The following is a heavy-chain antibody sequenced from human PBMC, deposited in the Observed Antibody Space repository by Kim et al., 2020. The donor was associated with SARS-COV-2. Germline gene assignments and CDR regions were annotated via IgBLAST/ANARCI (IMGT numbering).Heavy chain of an antibody. V-gene: IGHV4-39*07. D-gene: IGHD5-18*01. Sequence: PSHKSRVPISVDTSKHQFSLTLSSVTAADTAVYYCAREVDTAMVRGWFDPWGQGTLVTVSS. J-gene: IGHJ5*02. CDR3: AREVDTAMVRGWFDP.